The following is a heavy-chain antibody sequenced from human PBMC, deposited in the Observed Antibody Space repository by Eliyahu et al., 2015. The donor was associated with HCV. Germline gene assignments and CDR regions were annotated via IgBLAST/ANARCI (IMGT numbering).Heavy chain of an antibody. J-gene: IGHJ6*02. CDR3: ARAPDCGGGSCYSFHYYGMEV. V-gene: IGHV3-74*01. CDR2: VNPDGTIT. CDR1: GFTFIRXX. D-gene: IGHD3-22*01. Sequence: EMQLVESGGVLIQPGGSLXLXCAAXGFTFIRXXVHXVRQAPGKGLXWVSRVNPDGTITNHADSVKGRFTIFRDNAKNTLYLQMNSLRVEDTAVYYCARAPDCGGGSCYSFHYYGMEVWGPGTTVTVSS.